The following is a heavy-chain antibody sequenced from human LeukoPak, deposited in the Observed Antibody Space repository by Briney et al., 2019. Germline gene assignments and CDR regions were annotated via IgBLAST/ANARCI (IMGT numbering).Heavy chain of an antibody. CDR1: GFTFSSYS. V-gene: IGHV3-21*01. J-gene: IGHJ4*02. Sequence: GGSLRLSCAASGFTFSSYSMNWVRQAPGKGLEWVSYISSSSSYIYYADSVKGRFTISRDNAKNSLYLQMNSLRAEDTAVYYCARGFYDSSGYSLIAYFDYWGQGTLVTVSS. CDR2: ISSSSSYI. CDR3: ARGFYDSSGYSLIAYFDY. D-gene: IGHD3-22*01.